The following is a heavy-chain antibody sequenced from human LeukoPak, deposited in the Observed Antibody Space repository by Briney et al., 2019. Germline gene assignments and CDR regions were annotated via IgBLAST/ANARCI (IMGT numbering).Heavy chain of an antibody. Sequence: SETLSLTCTVSGGSISSGTYYWSWIRQPAGKGLERLGYIYYSGSTIYNPSLKSRLTISLDTSKNQFSLRLGSVTAADTAVYYCVGEDYGGYRFDSWGREPWSPSPQ. V-gene: IGHV4-61*10. J-gene: IGHJ4*02. CDR3: VGEDYGGYRFDS. D-gene: IGHD4-23*01. CDR1: GGSISSGTYY. CDR2: IYYSGST.